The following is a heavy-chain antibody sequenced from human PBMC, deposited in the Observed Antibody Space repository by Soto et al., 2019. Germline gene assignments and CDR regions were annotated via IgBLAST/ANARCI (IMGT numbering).Heavy chain of an antibody. Sequence: PSETLSLTCSVSGDAISNFYWSWIRQTRGRGLEWIGCVHESGSTDYNPSLKGRVTISLHTSKSQFSLSLRSATAADTAPYYCARGNRALITYLFAYWGQGIPVTVSS. D-gene: IGHD1-20*01. CDR3: ARGNRALITYLFAY. V-gene: IGHV4-59*03. CDR1: GDAISNFY. CDR2: VHESGST. J-gene: IGHJ4*02.